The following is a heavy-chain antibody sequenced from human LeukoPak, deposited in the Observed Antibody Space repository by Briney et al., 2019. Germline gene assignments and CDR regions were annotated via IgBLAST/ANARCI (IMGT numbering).Heavy chain of an antibody. CDR3: ARVGDGYNYDY. CDR1: GGSISSYY. D-gene: IGHD5-24*01. V-gene: IGHV4-4*07. Sequence: PSETLSLTCTVSGGSISSYYWSWIRQPAGKGLEWIGRIYSSGSTNYNPSLKSRVTISVDKSKNQFSLKLSSVTAADTAVYYCARVGDGYNYDYWGQGTLVTVSS. J-gene: IGHJ4*02. CDR2: IYSSGST.